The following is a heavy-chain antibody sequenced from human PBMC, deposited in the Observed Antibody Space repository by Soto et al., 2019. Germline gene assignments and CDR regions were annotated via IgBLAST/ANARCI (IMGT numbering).Heavy chain of an antibody. D-gene: IGHD6-19*01. CDR2: VYNSGST. CDR1: GVSINNYY. V-gene: IGHV4-59*01. J-gene: IGHJ4*01. CDR3: ARDLRGSGWYYFAY. Sequence: SETLSLTCTVSGVSINNYYWSWIRQPPGKGLEWIGYVYNSGSTNYNPSVKSRFTISVDTSKDQFSLQLSSVTAADTAVYYCARDLRGSGWYYFAYWGQGTLVTVSS.